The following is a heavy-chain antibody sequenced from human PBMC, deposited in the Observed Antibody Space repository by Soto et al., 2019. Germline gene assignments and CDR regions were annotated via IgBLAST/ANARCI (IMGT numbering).Heavy chain of an antibody. Sequence: EVQLVESGGGLVQPGGSVRLSCAASGFTFTSHAIHWVRQAPGKGLEYVSSMTSNGDRADYANSVKGRFTVSRDESKNTLYLQMDSLRTEDMAVYYCARERGEYTSGWYDYWGQGTLVTVSS. J-gene: IGHJ4*02. CDR1: GFTFTSHA. V-gene: IGHV3-64*01. CDR2: MTSNGDRA. D-gene: IGHD6-19*01. CDR3: ARERGEYTSGWYDY.